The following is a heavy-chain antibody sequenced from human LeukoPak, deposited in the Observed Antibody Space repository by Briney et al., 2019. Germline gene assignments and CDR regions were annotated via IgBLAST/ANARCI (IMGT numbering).Heavy chain of an antibody. CDR1: GNTFTSHG. CDR3: ARDPIVGATPLDC. J-gene: IGHJ4*02. Sequence: GASVKVSCKASGNTFTSHGISWVRQAPGQGLEWMGWISAYNGNTNYAQKFQGRVTMTTDTSTSTAYMELRSLRSDDTAVYYCARDPIVGATPLDCWGQGTLVTVSS. D-gene: IGHD1-26*01. V-gene: IGHV1-18*01. CDR2: ISAYNGNT.